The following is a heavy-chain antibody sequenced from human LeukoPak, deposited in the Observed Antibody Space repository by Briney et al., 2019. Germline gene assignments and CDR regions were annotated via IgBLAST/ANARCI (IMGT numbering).Heavy chain of an antibody. V-gene: IGHV3-48*03. D-gene: IGHD1-26*01. CDR3: ARNLGSSNWFDP. J-gene: IGHJ5*02. Sequence: GGSLRLSCAASGFTFSSYEMNWVRQAPGQGLEWVSYISTTGTTIHYADSVKGRFTISRDNAKKSLYLQMNSLRAEDTAVYYCARNLGSSNWFDPWGQGTLVTVSS. CDR2: ISTTGTTI. CDR1: GFTFSSYE.